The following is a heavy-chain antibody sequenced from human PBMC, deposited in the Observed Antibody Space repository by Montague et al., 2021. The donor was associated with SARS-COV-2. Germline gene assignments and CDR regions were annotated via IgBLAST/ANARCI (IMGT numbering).Heavy chain of an antibody. V-gene: IGHV2-5*02. CDR1: GFSLSSTGVG. J-gene: IGHJ4*02. D-gene: IGHD1-14*01. Sequence: PALGKSTQTLTLTCAFSGFSLSSTGVGVGWLRQPPGKSLEWLTLIYWDDDKRYNPSLSSRLAITKDTSKNQAVLTLTNLNAADTATYYCAHTNATGAWPIDYWGQGTLVTVSS. CDR2: IYWDDDK. CDR3: AHTNATGAWPIDY.